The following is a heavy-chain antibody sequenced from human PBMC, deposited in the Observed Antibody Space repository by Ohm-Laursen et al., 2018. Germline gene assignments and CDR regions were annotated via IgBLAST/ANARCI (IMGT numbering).Heavy chain of an antibody. V-gene: IGHV2-5*02. Sequence: TQTLTLTSTFSGFSANINGVGVGWIRQPPGKALEWLALIYWDDDKRYRPSLKSRLTITKDTSEDQVVLTMTNMDPVDTATYYCALAVGYTNGYYSSQYYFDYWGQGSLVTVSS. CDR1: GFSANINGVG. D-gene: IGHD3-22*01. CDR2: IYWDDDK. J-gene: IGHJ4*02. CDR3: ALAVGYTNGYYSSQYYFDY.